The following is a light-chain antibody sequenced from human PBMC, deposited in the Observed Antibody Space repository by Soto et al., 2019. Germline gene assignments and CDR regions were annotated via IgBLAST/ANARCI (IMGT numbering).Light chain of an antibody. V-gene: IGKV3-15*01. J-gene: IGKJ2*01. CDR3: QQYNNWPPYT. CDR1: QSSSIN. Sequence: EIVMTQSPATLSLSPGERATLSCRASQSSSINLAWYQQKPGQAPRLLIYGASTRSTGVPARFSGSGSRTEFTLTISSLQSEDFAVYYCQQYNNWPPYTFGQGTKQEI. CDR2: GAS.